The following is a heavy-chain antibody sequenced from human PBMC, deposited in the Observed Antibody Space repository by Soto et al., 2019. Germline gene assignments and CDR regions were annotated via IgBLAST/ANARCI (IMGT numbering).Heavy chain of an antibody. CDR1: GFTFSSYG. D-gene: IGHD2-2*01. J-gene: IGHJ1*01. V-gene: IGHV3-30*18. CDR3: AKDPTSYCSSTSCYAEYFQH. CDR2: ISYDGSNK. Sequence: GGSLRLSCAASGFTFSSYGMHWVRQAPGKGLEWVAVISYDGSNKYYADSVKGRFTISRDNSKNTLYLQMNSLRAEDTAVYYCAKDPTSYCSSTSCYAEYFQHWGQGTLVTVSS.